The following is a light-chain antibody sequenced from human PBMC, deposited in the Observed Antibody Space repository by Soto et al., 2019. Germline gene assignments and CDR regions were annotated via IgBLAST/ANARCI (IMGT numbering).Light chain of an antibody. V-gene: IGKV1-5*03. CDR1: QTISSW. Sequence: DIQMTQSPSTLSGSVGDRVTITCRASQTISSWLAWYQQKPGKAPKLLIYKASTLKSGVPSRFSGSGSGTEFTLTISSLQPDDFATYYCQQYSTYTPRTFGQGTKVDNK. J-gene: IGKJ1*01. CDR3: QQYSTYTPRT. CDR2: KAS.